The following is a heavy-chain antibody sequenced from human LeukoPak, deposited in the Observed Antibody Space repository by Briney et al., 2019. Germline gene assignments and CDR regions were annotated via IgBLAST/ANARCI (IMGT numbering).Heavy chain of an antibody. D-gene: IGHD6-6*01. CDR2: IYYSGST. Sequence: PSETLSLTCTVSGGSISSSSYYWGWIRQPPGKGLEWVGSIYYSGSTYYNPSLKSRVTISVDTSKNQFSLKLSSVTAADTAVYYCARLYWGIAARRIDYWGQGTLATVSS. CDR3: ARLYWGIAARRIDY. V-gene: IGHV4-39*01. CDR1: GGSISSSSYY. J-gene: IGHJ4*02.